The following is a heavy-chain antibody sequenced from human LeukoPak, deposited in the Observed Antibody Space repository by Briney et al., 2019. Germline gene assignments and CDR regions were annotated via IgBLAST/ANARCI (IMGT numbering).Heavy chain of an antibody. CDR3: ARDHNTEGTGY. Sequence: GGSLRLSCATSGFTFTTYWMSWVRQAPGKGLEWVAQIQQDGDEKYSVDSVKGRFTISRDNAKNSLYLQMNSLRAEDTAVYYCARDHNTEGTGYWGQGTLVTVSS. D-gene: IGHD2-8*02. CDR1: GFTFTTYW. CDR2: IQQDGDEK. J-gene: IGHJ4*02. V-gene: IGHV3-7*03.